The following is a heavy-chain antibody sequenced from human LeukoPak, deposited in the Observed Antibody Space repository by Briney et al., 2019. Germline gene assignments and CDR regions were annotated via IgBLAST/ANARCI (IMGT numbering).Heavy chain of an antibody. J-gene: IGHJ4*02. CDR2: IYYSGST. D-gene: IGHD3-22*01. Sequence: PSETLSLTCTVSGGSISSYYWGWIRQPPGKGLEWIGSIYYSGSTYYNPSLKSRVTISVDTSKNQFSLKLSSVTAADTAVYYCARAGLYYYDSSGYYYFDYWGQGTLVTVSS. CDR1: GGSISSYY. V-gene: IGHV4-39*07. CDR3: ARAGLYYYDSSGYYYFDY.